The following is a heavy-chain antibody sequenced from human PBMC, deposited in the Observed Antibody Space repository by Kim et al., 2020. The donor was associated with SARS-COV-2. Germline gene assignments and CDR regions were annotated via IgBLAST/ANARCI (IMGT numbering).Heavy chain of an antibody. Sequence: ASVKVSCKASGYTFTSYAMNWVRQAPGQGLEWMGWINTNTGNPTYAQGFTGRFVFSLDTSVSTAYLQISSLKAEDTAVYYCARGEFLGSSWYNYFDYWGQGTLVTVSS. V-gene: IGHV7-4-1*02. D-gene: IGHD6-13*01. CDR1: GYTFTSYA. CDR3: ARGEFLGSSWYNYFDY. CDR2: INTNTGNP. J-gene: IGHJ4*02.